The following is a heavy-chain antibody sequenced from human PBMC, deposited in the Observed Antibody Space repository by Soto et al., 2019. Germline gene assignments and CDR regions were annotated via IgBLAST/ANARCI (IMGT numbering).Heavy chain of an antibody. CDR1: GASIYNGGYF. CDR2: IHNSGSP. J-gene: IGHJ4*02. Sequence: SETLSLTCSVSGASIYNGGYFWSWIRQTPGKGLEWIGDIHNSGSPYNNPSLKTRVTISADTSMNQFSLALTSVTATDTAMSYCAGGPTTEKVDSWGQGILVTVSS. CDR3: AGGPTTEKVDS. V-gene: IGHV4-30-4*01.